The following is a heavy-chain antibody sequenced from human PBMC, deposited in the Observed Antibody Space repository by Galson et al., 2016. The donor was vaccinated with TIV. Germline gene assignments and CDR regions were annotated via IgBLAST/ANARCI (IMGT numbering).Heavy chain of an antibody. V-gene: IGHV1-46*01. D-gene: IGHD3-22*01. CDR2: INPSGGST. Sequence: SVKVSCKASGYTFTGYFIHWVRQAPGQGLEWMGIINPSGGSTSYAQKFQGRVTMTRVTSTSTVYMELSSLRSEDTAVYYWARDGEVGSSGYDHWGQGTLVTVSS. CDR1: GYTFTGYF. J-gene: IGHJ4*02. CDR3: ARDGEVGSSGYDH.